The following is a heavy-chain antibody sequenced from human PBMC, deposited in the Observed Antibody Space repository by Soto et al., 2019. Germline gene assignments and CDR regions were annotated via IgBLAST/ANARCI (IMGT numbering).Heavy chain of an antibody. Sequence: SETLSLTCTVSGCSISSGDYYLSWIRQPPGKGLEWIGYIYYSGSTYYNPSLKSRVTISVDTSKNQFSLKLSSVTAADTAVYYCARVVMMLVAAGSKHFDFWGQGTQVTVSS. J-gene: IGHJ4*02. CDR2: IYYSGST. D-gene: IGHD3-22*01. CDR3: ARVVMMLVAAGSKHFDF. V-gene: IGHV4-30-4*01. CDR1: GCSISSGDYY.